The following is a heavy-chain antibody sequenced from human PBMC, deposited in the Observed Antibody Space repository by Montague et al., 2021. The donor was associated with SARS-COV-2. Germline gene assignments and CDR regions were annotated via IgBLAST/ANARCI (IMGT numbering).Heavy chain of an antibody. J-gene: IGHJ6*02. CDR2: IYTSGST. V-gene: IGHV4-61*02. CDR1: GGSISSGSYY. CDR3: AREVYQLPNTYYYYYGMDV. Sequence: TLSLTCTVSGGSISSGSYYWSWIRQPAGKGLEWIGRIYTSGSTNYNPSLKSRVTISVDTSKNQFSLKRSSVTAADTAVYYCAREVYQLPNTYYYYYGMDVWGQGTTVTVSS. D-gene: IGHD2-2*01.